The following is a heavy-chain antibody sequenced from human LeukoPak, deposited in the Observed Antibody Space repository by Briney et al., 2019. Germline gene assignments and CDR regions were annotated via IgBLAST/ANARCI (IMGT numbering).Heavy chain of an antibody. D-gene: IGHD2-21*02. CDR2: IWYGGTNE. J-gene: IGHJ4*02. CDR1: GFTFSSYS. CDR3: ATVPEGDRDY. V-gene: IGHV3-33*08. Sequence: GGSLRLSCAASGFTFSSYSIHWVRQAPGKGLEWVAVIWYGGTNEYYADSVKGRFTFSRDKSKNTLYLHMNSLRVEDSAVYYCATVPEGDRDYWGQGTLVTVSS.